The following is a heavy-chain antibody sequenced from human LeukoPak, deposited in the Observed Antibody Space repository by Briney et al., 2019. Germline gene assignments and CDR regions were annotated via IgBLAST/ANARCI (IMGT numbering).Heavy chain of an antibody. CDR1: GFTFSSYA. V-gene: IGHV3-30-3*01. CDR3: ARDDIVVVVAASHHNWFDP. CDR2: ISYDGSNK. J-gene: IGHJ5*02. D-gene: IGHD2-15*01. Sequence: GGSLRLSCAASGFTFSSYAMHWVRQAPGKGLEWVAVISYDGSNKYYADSVKGRFTISRDNSKNTLYLQMNSLRAKDTAVYYCARDDIVVVVAASHHNWFDPWGQGTLVTVSS.